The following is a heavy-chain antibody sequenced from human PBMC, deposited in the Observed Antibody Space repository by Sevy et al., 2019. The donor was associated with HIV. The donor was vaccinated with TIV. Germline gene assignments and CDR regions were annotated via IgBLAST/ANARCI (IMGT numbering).Heavy chain of an antibody. D-gene: IGHD2-2*01. J-gene: IGHJ3*02. Sequence: SETLSLTCAVYGGSFSGYYWSWIRQPPGKGLEWIGEINHSGSTNYNPSLKSRVTISGDTSKNQFSRKLCSVTAADTAVYYCARHCSSTSCSHAFDIWGQGTMVTVSS. V-gene: IGHV4-34*01. CDR3: ARHCSSTSCSHAFDI. CDR1: GGSFSGYY. CDR2: INHSGST.